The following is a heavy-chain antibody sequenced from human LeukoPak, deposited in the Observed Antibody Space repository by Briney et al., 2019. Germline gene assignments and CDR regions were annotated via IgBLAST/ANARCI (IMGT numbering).Heavy chain of an antibody. CDR3: ARLTTMTTTGGPFDY. J-gene: IGHJ4*02. Sequence: AGGSLRLSCAASGFTFTKYAMSWVRQAPGKGLEWVSYITSSGNTIYYADSVKGRFTISRDNAKNSLYLQMNSLRAEDTAVYYCARLTTMTTTGGPFDYWGQGTLVTVSS. CDR1: GFTFTKYA. V-gene: IGHV3-48*03. D-gene: IGHD4-17*01. CDR2: ITSSGNTI.